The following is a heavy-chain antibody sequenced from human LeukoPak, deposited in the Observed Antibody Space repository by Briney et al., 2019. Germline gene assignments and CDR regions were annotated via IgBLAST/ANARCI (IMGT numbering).Heavy chain of an antibody. CDR3: ARSHFEY. CDR2: ISGDGSTT. V-gene: IGHV3-74*01. J-gene: IGHJ4*02. CDR1: GFAFSSYW. Sequence: GGSLRLSGATSGFAFSSYWMLWVRQVPGKGLVWVSRISGDGSTTTYADSVKGRFTISRDNTNNILYLQMNSLRAEDTAIYYCARSHFEYWGQGILFTVTS.